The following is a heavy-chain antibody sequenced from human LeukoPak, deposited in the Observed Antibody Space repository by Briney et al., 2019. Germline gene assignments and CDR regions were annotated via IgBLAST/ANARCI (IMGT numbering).Heavy chain of an antibody. Sequence: GGSLRLSCAASGFTFSSYGMHWVRQAPGKGLEWVAVISYDGSNKYYADSVKGRFTISRDNSKNTLYLQMNSLRAEDTAVYYCAKGCWGYCSSTSCYGPLDYWGQGTLVTVSS. CDR2: ISYDGSNK. D-gene: IGHD2-2*01. J-gene: IGHJ4*02. CDR3: AKGCWGYCSSTSCYGPLDY. V-gene: IGHV3-30*18. CDR1: GFTFSSYG.